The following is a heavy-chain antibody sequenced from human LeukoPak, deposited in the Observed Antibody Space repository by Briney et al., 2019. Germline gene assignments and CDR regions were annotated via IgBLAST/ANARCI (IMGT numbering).Heavy chain of an antibody. J-gene: IGHJ4*02. Sequence: GGSLRLSCAASGFTFSSYEMNWVRQAPGKGLEWVSYISSSGSTIYYADSVKGRFTISRDNAKNSLYLQMNSLRAEDTAVYYCAREWWELNFDYWGQGTLVTVSS. CDR2: ISSSGSTI. CDR3: AREWWELNFDY. V-gene: IGHV3-48*03. D-gene: IGHD1-26*01. CDR1: GFTFSSYE.